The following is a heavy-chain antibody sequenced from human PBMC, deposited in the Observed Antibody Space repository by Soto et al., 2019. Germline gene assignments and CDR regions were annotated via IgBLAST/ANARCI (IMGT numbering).Heavy chain of an antibody. CDR3: ARASIFDY. Sequence: PSETLSVTCTVSGGAIRRYYWSWIRQPPGKGLEWIGYIYYSGSTNYNPSLKSRVTISVDTSKNQFSLKLSSVTAADTAVYYCARASIFDYWGQGTLVTVSS. V-gene: IGHV4-59*01. CDR2: IYYSGST. CDR1: GGAIRRYY. J-gene: IGHJ4*02.